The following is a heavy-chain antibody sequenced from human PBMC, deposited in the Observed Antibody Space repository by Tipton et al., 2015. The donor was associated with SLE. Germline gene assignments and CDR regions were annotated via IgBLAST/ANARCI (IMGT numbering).Heavy chain of an antibody. CDR2: IKQDGSEK. CDR3: ATLGATHAFDI. V-gene: IGHV3-7*03. Sequence: SLRLSCAASGFTFISPWMSWVRQAPGKGLEWVANIKQDGSEKYYVDSVKGRFTISRDNAKNSLYLQMNSLRAEDTALYYCATLGATHAFDIWGQGTMVTVSS. D-gene: IGHD5-24*01. J-gene: IGHJ3*02. CDR1: GFTFISPW.